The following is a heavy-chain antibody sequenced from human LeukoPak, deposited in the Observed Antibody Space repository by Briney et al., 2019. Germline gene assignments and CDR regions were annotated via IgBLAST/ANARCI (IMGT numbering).Heavy chain of an antibody. D-gene: IGHD2-2*01. CDR1: GGSFSGYY. J-gene: IGHJ5*02. CDR3: ARGYCSSTSCYVFWFDP. CDR2: INHSGST. V-gene: IGHV4-34*01. Sequence: SETLSLTCAVYGGSFSGYYWSWIRQPPGKGLEWIGEINHSGSTDYNPSLKSRVTISVDTSKNQFSLKLSSVTAADTAVYYCARGYCSSTSCYVFWFDPWGQGTLVTVSS.